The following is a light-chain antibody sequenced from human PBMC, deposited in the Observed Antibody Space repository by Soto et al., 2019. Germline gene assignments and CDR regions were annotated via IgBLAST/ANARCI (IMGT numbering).Light chain of an antibody. CDR3: QQYDNWPPYT. V-gene: IGKV3-15*01. CDR2: DAS. Sequence: EIVMTQSQATLSVSPGERATLSCRASQRCSSNLACYQHKPGQAPRLLIYDASTRASRIPARFSGSGSGTEVTLTISSLQSEDFAVYYCQQYDNWPPYTFGQGTKLEIK. J-gene: IGKJ2*01. CDR1: QRCSSN.